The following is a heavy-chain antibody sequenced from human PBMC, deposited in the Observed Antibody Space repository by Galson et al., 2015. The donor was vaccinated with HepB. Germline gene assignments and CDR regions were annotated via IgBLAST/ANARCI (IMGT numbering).Heavy chain of an antibody. Sequence: SLRLSCAASGFTFSSYAMHWVRQAPGKGLEWVAVISYDGSNKYYADSVKGRFTISRDNSKNTLYLQMNSLRAEDTAVYYCARDGLLRGLLWFGELWDWGQGTLGTVSS. CDR1: GFTFSSYA. V-gene: IGHV3-30*04. CDR2: ISYDGSNK. D-gene: IGHD3-10*01. J-gene: IGHJ4*02. CDR3: ARDGLLRGLLWFGELWD.